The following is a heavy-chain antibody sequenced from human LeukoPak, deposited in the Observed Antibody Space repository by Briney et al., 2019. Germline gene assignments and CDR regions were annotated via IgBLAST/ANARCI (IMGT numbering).Heavy chain of an antibody. V-gene: IGHV4-4*07. D-gene: IGHD3-3*01. CDR1: GGSISSYY. Sequence: SETLSLTCTVSGGSISSYYWSWIRQPAGKGLEWIGRIYTSGSTNYNPSLKSRVTMSVDTSKSQFSLKVRYVTAADTAVYYCARGLNDSWTGENYRGQGTLVTASS. CDR3: ARGLNDSWTGENY. CDR2: IYTSGST. J-gene: IGHJ4*02.